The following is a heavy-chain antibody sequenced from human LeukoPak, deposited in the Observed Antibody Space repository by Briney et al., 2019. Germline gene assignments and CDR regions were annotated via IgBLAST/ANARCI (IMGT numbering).Heavy chain of an antibody. J-gene: IGHJ4*02. D-gene: IGHD1-26*01. V-gene: IGHV3-30*07. Sequence: SVKGRFTISRDNSKNTLYLQMNSLRAEDTAVYYCAGVGATTLVFVYWGQGTLVTVSS. CDR3: AGVGATTLVFVY.